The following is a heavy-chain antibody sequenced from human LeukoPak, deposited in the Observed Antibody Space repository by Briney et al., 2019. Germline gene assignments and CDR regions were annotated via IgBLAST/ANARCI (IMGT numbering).Heavy chain of an antibody. V-gene: IGHV3-7*01. J-gene: IGHJ6*03. Sequence: GGSLRLSCAASGFTFSSYWMSWVRQAPGKGLEWVANIKQDGSEKYYVDSVKGRFTISRDNAKNSLYLQMNSLRAEDTAVYYCARDTAMVTGPYYYYYMDVWGKGTTVTVSS. CDR3: ARDTAMVTGPYYYYYMDV. CDR1: GFTFSSYW. D-gene: IGHD5-18*01. CDR2: IKQDGSEK.